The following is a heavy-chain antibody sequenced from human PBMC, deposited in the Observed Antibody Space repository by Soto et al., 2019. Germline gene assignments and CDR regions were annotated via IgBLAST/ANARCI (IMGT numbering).Heavy chain of an antibody. CDR1: GYTFASYG. V-gene: IGHV1-18*01. CDR2: ISAYNGNT. Sequence: ASVKVSCKASGYTFASYGISWVRQAPGQGLEWMGWISAYNGNTNYAQKLQGRVTMTTDTSTSTAYMELRSLRSDDTAVYYCARGHIVVVVADTGFDYWGQGTLVTVPS. J-gene: IGHJ4*02. D-gene: IGHD2-15*01. CDR3: ARGHIVVVVADTGFDY.